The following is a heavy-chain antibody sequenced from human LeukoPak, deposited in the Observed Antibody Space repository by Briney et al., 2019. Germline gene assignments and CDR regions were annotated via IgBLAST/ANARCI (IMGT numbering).Heavy chain of an antibody. J-gene: IGHJ2*01. CDR3: ARADLEWYLDL. Sequence: GGSLRLSCTASGFIFSTYWMSWVRQAPGMGLEWVGQIRQDGGQIFYVDSVKGRFTISRDNAKNSLYLQLNNLRAEDTAVYYCARADLEWYLDLWGRGTLVTVSS. CDR1: GFIFSTYW. CDR2: IRQDGGQI. V-gene: IGHV3-7*01.